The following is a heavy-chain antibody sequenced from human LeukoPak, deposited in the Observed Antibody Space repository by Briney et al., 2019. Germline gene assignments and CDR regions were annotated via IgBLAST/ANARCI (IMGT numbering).Heavy chain of an antibody. CDR1: GGSISSYY. CDR2: IYYSGST. V-gene: IGHV4-59*12. D-gene: IGHD3-10*01. J-gene: IGHJ4*02. Sequence: SETLSLTCTVSGGSISSYYWSWIRQPPGKGLEWIGYIYYSGSTNYNPSLKSRVTISVDTSKNRFSLKLSSVTAADTAVYYCARDGFTYYYGSGNFWGQGTLVTVSS. CDR3: ARDGFTYYYGSGNF.